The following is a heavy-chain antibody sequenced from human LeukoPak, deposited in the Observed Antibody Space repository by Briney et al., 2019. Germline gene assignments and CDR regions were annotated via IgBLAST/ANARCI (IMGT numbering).Heavy chain of an antibody. CDR1: GGSISSGSYY. D-gene: IGHD4-17*01. Sequence: SQTLSLTCTVSGGSISSGSYYWSWIRQPAGKGLEWIGRIYTSGSTNYNPSLKSRVTISLDTSKNQFSLKLSSVTAADTAVYYCANGGVDYGDYIFDYWGQGTLVTVSS. CDR3: ANGGVDYGDYIFDY. J-gene: IGHJ4*02. V-gene: IGHV4-61*02. CDR2: IYTSGST.